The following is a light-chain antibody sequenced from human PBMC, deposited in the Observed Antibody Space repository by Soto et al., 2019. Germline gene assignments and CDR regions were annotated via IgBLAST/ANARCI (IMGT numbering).Light chain of an antibody. Sequence: EIVLTQSPATLSLYPGERATLSCRASQSVWTYLAWYQQKRGQAPRLLMYDASNRASGVPARFSGSGRGSGTDFTLTVSSLQSEDIAVYFCQQYNNWLPNFGQGTRLEIK. CDR2: DAS. J-gene: IGKJ5*01. CDR3: QQYNNWLPN. V-gene: IGKV3-11*01. CDR1: QSVWTY.